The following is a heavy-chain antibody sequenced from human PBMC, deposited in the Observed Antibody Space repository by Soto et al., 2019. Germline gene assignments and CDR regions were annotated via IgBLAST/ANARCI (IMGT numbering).Heavy chain of an antibody. J-gene: IGHJ6*02. CDR3: ARSPRDIVVVVAARPLYYGMDV. D-gene: IGHD2-15*01. Sequence: GGSLRLSCAASGFTFSSYSMNWVRQAPGKGLEWVSSISSSSSYIYYADSVKGRFTISRDNAKNSLYLQMNSLRAEDTAVYYCARSPRDIVVVVAARPLYYGMDVWGQGTTVTV. CDR2: ISSSSSYI. CDR1: GFTFSSYS. V-gene: IGHV3-21*01.